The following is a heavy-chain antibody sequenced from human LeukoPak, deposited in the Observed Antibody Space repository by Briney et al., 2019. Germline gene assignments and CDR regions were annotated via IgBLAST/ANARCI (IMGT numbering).Heavy chain of an antibody. CDR1: GFTFSSYA. D-gene: IGHD3-3*01. CDR2: ISYDGSNK. Sequence: PGRSLRLSCAASGFTFSSYAMHWVRQAPGKGLEWVAVISYDGSNKYYADSVKGRFTISRDNSKNTLYLQMNSLRAEDTAVYYCAREIDYDFWSGSDYWGQGTLVTVSS. V-gene: IGHV3-30-3*01. J-gene: IGHJ4*02. CDR3: AREIDYDFWSGSDY.